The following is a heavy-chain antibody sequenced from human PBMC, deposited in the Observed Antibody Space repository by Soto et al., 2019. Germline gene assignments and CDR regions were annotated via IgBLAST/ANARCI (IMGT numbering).Heavy chain of an antibody. J-gene: IGHJ4*02. CDR3: AHTWGLPFDY. D-gene: IGHD3-16*01. CDR2: IYWNDDK. CDR1: GFSLRTTGAG. Sequence: QITLKESGPTLVKPTQTLTLTCTYSGFSLRTTGAGVGWIRQPPGKALEWLGIIYWNDDKRYSPSLKNRFTLTSDISKSQVVLTMTNMDPVDTATYYCAHTWGLPFDYWGQGTLVIVSS. V-gene: IGHV2-5*01.